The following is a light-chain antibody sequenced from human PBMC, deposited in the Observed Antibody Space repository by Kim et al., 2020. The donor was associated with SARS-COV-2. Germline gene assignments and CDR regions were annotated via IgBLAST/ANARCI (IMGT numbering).Light chain of an antibody. CDR3: QQSYSTEWT. Sequence: ASVGDRVTITCRASQSIGNYLNWYQQIPGKAPKRLIYTASSLEIGVPSRFSGSGSGTDFTLTISSLQPEDFAIYYCQQSYSTEWTFGQGTKVDIK. V-gene: IGKV1-39*01. CDR2: TAS. CDR1: QSIGNY. J-gene: IGKJ1*01.